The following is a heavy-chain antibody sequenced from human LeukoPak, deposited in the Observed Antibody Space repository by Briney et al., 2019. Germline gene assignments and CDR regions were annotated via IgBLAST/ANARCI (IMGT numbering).Heavy chain of an antibody. CDR1: GFIFTTYA. V-gene: IGHV3-23*01. D-gene: IGHD5-12*01. CDR3: AKYRGVVATPFDY. CDR2: ISGSGDFI. Sequence: PGGSLRLSCSASGFIFTTYALGWVRQAPGKGLEWVSAISGSGDFIYYADSVKGRFTISRDNSENTLHLQMNSLRAEDTAIYYCAKYRGVVATPFDYWGQGTLVTVSS. J-gene: IGHJ4*02.